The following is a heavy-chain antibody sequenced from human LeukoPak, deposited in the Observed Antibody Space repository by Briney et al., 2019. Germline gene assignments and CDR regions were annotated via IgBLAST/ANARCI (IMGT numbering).Heavy chain of an antibody. D-gene: IGHD2-2*01. CDR1: GFTFSSYW. CDR3: ARGGIVVVPAAIPDY. V-gene: IGHV3-7*01. J-gene: IGHJ4*02. Sequence: GGSLRLSCEASGFTFSSYWTNWARQAPGKGLEWVASINHNGNVNYYVDSVKGRFTISRDNAKNSLYLQMNSLRAEDTAVYYCARGGIVVVPAAIPDYWGQGTLVTVSS. CDR2: INHNGNVN.